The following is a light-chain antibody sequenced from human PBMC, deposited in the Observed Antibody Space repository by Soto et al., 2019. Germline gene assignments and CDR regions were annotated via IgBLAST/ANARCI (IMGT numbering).Light chain of an antibody. V-gene: IGKV3-11*01. CDR2: DAS. CDR3: QLRSNWPPT. Sequence: EIVLTQFPGTLSLSPGERATLSCRASQSVSRSYLGWYQQKPGQAPRLLIDDASNRATGIPARFSGSGSGTDFTLTISSLEPEDFAVYYCQLRSNWPPTFGQGTKVDI. J-gene: IGKJ1*01. CDR1: QSVSRSY.